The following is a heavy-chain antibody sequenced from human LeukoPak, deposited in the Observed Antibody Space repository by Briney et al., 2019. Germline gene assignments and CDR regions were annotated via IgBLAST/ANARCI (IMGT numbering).Heavy chain of an antibody. J-gene: IGHJ6*03. V-gene: IGHV1-8*01. D-gene: IGHD2-2*01. Sequence: ASVKVSCKASGYTFTSYDINWVRQATGQGLEWMGWMNPNSGNTGYAQKFQGRVTMTRNTSISTAYMELSSLSSEDTAVYYCARWAVVVPAAINYYYYMDVWGKGTTVTVSS. CDR3: ARWAVVVPAAINYYYYMDV. CDR1: GYTFTSYD. CDR2: MNPNSGNT.